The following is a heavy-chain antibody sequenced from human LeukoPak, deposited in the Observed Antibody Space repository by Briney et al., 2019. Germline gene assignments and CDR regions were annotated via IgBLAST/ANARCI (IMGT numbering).Heavy chain of an antibody. CDR2: IYYSGNT. Sequence: SSENLSLTCSVSGDSISNYYWSWIPQPPGKGLEGIGYIYYSGNTDNNPSLKSRVTITVDTSKTQFCLRLNSVTAADTAVYYCARYRNEALFAFDIWGQGTMVTVSS. J-gene: IGHJ3*02. V-gene: IGHV4-59*01. CDR3: ARYRNEALFAFDI. CDR1: GDSISNYY. D-gene: IGHD1-14*01.